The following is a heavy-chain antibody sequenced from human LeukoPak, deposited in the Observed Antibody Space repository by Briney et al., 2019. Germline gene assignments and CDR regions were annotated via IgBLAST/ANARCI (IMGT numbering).Heavy chain of an antibody. CDR1: GFTFSTKW. Sequence: PGGSLRLSCAASGFTFSTKWMTWVRQAPGKGLEWVAVISYDGSNKYYADSVKGRFTISRDNSKNTLYMQMNSLRAEDTAVYYCAKDAEGGSTVTTTWGQGTLVTVSS. CDR2: ISYDGSNK. V-gene: IGHV3-30*18. CDR3: AKDAEGGSTVTTT. D-gene: IGHD4-17*01. J-gene: IGHJ5*02.